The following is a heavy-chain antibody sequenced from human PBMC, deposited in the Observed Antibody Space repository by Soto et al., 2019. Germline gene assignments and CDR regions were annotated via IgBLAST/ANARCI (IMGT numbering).Heavy chain of an antibody. CDR1: GYIFTAYS. CDR3: ARVENCSDGIRYPQYFQR. D-gene: IGHD6-6*01. Sequence: ASVKGSCKASGYIFTAYSMHWVRQAPGQGLEWMGVVNPSGGSTNYAQKFQGRITMTRDTSTSTVYMDLSSLTSEDTAVYYCARVENCSDGIRYPQYFQRWGQGTLVTVSS. V-gene: IGHV1-46*01. J-gene: IGHJ1*01. CDR2: VNPSGGST.